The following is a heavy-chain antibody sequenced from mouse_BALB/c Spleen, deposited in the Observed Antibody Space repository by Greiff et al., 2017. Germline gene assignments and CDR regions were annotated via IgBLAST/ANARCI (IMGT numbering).Heavy chain of an antibody. Sequence: VKLQQPGAELVKPGASVKLSCKASGYTFTSYYMYWVKQRPGQGLEWIGGINPSNGGTNFNEKFKSKATLTVDKSSSTAYMQLSSLTSEDSAVYYCAYYRYYFDYWGQGTTLTVSS. CDR1: GYTFTSYY. V-gene: IGHV1S81*02. J-gene: IGHJ2*01. CDR3: AYYRYYFDY. D-gene: IGHD2-14*01. CDR2: INPSNGGT.